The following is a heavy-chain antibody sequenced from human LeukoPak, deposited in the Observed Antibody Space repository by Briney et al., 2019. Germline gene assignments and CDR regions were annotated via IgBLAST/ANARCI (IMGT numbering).Heavy chain of an antibody. Sequence: PSETLFLTCAVYGGSFSGYYWSWIRQPPGKGLEWIGEINHSGSTNYNPSLKSRVTISVDTSKNQFSLKLSSVTAADTAVYYCARGIAVAGPVNWFDPWGQGTLVTVSS. V-gene: IGHV4-34*01. J-gene: IGHJ5*02. CDR1: GGSFSGYY. CDR2: INHSGST. D-gene: IGHD6-19*01. CDR3: ARGIAVAGPVNWFDP.